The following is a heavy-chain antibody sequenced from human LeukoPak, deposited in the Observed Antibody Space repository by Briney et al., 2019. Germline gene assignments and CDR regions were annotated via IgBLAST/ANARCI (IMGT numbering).Heavy chain of an antibody. V-gene: IGHV1-8*01. Sequence: GASVKVSCKASGYTFTSYDINWVRQATGQGLEWMGWMNPNSGNTGYAQKFQGRVTMTRNTSISTAYMELSSLRSEDTAVYYCARVATNCSGGSCYYGMDVWGQGTTVTVSS. CDR2: MNPNSGNT. CDR1: GYTFTSYD. J-gene: IGHJ6*02. CDR3: ARVATNCSGGSCYYGMDV. D-gene: IGHD2-15*01.